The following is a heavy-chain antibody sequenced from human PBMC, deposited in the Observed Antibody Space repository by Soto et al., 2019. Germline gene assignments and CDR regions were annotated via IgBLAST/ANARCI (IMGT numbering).Heavy chain of an antibody. Sequence: PSETLSLTCAVSGYSISSSNWCGCIRQPTGKGLEWIGYIYYSGTTYYNPSLKSRVTMSVDTSKNQFSLKLTSVTAVDTAVYYCARREIQGPIDYWGQGTLVTVSS. D-gene: IGHD1-26*01. CDR1: GYSISSSNW. CDR3: ARREIQGPIDY. CDR2: IYYSGTT. J-gene: IGHJ4*02. V-gene: IGHV4-28*01.